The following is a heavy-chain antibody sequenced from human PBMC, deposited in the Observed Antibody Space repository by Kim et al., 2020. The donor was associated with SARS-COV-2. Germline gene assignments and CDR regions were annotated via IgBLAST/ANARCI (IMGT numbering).Heavy chain of an antibody. Sequence: GGSLRLSCAASGFTFSSYWMHWVRQAPGKGLVWVSRINSDGSSTSYADSVKGRFTISRDNAKNTLCLQMNSLRAEDTAVYYCARVGLGWSALRVAFDIWGQGTMVTVSS. D-gene: IGHD3-3*01. CDR1: GFTFSSYW. J-gene: IGHJ3*02. V-gene: IGHV3-74*01. CDR2: INSDGSST. CDR3: ARVGLGWSALRVAFDI.